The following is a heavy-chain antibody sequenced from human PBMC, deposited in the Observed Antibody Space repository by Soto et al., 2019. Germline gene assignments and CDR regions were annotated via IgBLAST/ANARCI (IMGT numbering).Heavy chain of an antibody. V-gene: IGHV3-30-3*01. J-gene: IGHJ4*02. Sequence: QVQLVESGGGVVQPGMSLRLSCAASGFTFSSYAMHWVRQAPGKGLEWVAVISYDGSNKYYADSVKGRFTISRDNSKNSLYRNRNSLRAEDTTVYYCAREGLRGNTMIALDYWGQGTLVTVSS. D-gene: IGHD3-22*01. CDR3: AREGLRGNTMIALDY. CDR2: ISYDGSNK. CDR1: GFTFSSYA.